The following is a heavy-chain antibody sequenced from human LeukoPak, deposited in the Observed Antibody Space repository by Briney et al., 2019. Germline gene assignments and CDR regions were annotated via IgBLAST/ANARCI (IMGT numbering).Heavy chain of an antibody. J-gene: IGHJ6*03. CDR3: ASEWGGEEELVAYYMDV. CDR2: IIPIFGTA. V-gene: IGHV1-69*01. CDR1: GGTFSSYA. Sequence: ASVKVSCKASGGTFSSYAISWVPQAPGQGLEWMGGIIPIFGTANYAQKFQGRVTITADESTSTAYMELSSLRSEDTAVYYCASEWGGEEELVAYYMDVWGKGTTVTVSS. D-gene: IGHD2-8*02.